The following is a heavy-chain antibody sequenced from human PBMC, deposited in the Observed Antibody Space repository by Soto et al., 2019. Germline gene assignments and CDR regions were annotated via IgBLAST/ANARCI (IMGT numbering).Heavy chain of an antibody. Sequence: SETLSLTCAVYGGSFSGYYWSWIRQPPGKGLEWIGEINHSGSTNYNPSLKSRVTISVDTSKNQFSLKLSSVTAADTAVYYCARVSTWYYGMDVWGPGTTVTVSS. CDR1: GGSFSGYY. CDR2: INHSGST. CDR3: ARVSTWYYGMDV. V-gene: IGHV4-34*01. J-gene: IGHJ6*02. D-gene: IGHD3-3*02.